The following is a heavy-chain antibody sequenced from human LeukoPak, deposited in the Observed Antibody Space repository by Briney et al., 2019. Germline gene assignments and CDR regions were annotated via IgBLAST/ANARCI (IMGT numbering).Heavy chain of an antibody. D-gene: IGHD2-2*01. V-gene: IGHV3-23*01. Sequence: PGGSLILSCSASVFRFTYYSMSWVRQAPGKGLEWVAGLGRSGEYKYYADSVKGRFTSSRDNSKDTVSLQMNSLRAEDSAIYFCVKDRPCETCMPMDAWGQGTTVTVSS. CDR3: VKDRPCETCMPMDA. J-gene: IGHJ6*02. CDR2: LGRSGEYK. CDR1: VFRFTYYS.